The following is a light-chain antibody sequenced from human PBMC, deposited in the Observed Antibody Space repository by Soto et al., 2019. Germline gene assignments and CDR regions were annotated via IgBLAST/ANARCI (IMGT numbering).Light chain of an antibody. CDR3: CSYAGSTTFVV. V-gene: IGLV2-23*02. CDR1: SSDVGSYNL. J-gene: IGLJ2*01. Sequence: QSALTQPASVSGSPGQSITISCTGTSSDVGSYNLVSWYQLHPGKAPKLMIYEVTKRPSGVSNRFSGSKSGNTASLTISGLQADDEADYYCCSYAGSTTFVVFGGGTQLTVL. CDR2: EVT.